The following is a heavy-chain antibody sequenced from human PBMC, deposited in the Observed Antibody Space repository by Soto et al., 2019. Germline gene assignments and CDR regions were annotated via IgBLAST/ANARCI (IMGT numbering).Heavy chain of an antibody. CDR1: GFIFSDYW. J-gene: IGHJ4*02. Sequence: EVQLVESGGGLVQPGGSLRLSCTVSGFIFSDYWMTWVRQAPGKGLEWVATISPEGSEKYYVDSLKARFTISRDNAKNSLYLQLISRRAEDTALYYCARAGIDYWGRGILITVSS. CDR2: ISPEGSEK. V-gene: IGHV3-7*04. CDR3: ARAGIDY.